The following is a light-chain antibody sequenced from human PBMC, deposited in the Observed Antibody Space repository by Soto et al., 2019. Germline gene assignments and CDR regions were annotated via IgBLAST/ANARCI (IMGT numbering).Light chain of an antibody. CDR3: QQYGSSPPIT. CDR2: GAS. Sequence: EIVLTQSPGTLSLSPGERATLSCRASQSVSSSYLAWYQQKPGQAPRLLIYGASSRATGIPDRFSGSGSATHFTLTISRLEPQDFAVYYCQQYGSSPPITFGQGTRLEIK. V-gene: IGKV3-20*01. J-gene: IGKJ5*01. CDR1: QSVSSSY.